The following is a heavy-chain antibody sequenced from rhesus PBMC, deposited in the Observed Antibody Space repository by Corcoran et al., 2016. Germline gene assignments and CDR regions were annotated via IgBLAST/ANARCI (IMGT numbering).Heavy chain of an antibody. J-gene: IGHJ3*01. Sequence: QVQLQESGPGLVKPSETLSLTCAVSGGSISDDYYWSWIRQPPGKGLEWIGYIYGSGGGTHYNPSLKNRVTISIDTSKNQFSLKLSSVTAADTAVYYCARDRILYSNSDAFDFWGQGLRVTVSS. D-gene: IGHD4-23*01. V-gene: IGHV4-106*01. CDR3: ARDRILYSNSDAFDF. CDR1: GGSISDDYY. CDR2: IYGSGGGT.